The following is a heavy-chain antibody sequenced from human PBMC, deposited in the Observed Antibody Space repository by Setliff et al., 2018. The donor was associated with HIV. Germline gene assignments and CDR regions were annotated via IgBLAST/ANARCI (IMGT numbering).Heavy chain of an antibody. J-gene: IGHJ6*03. Sequence: GGSLRLSCAASGFKFDDYGMNWVRQAPGKGLEWISYISSKRTSIYYADSVKGRFTISRDNDRNSLYLQMNGLRAEDTAVYYCARGPTTVTNYYYYYMDVWGKGTTVTVS. CDR2: ISSKRTSI. V-gene: IGHV3-48*01. CDR1: GFKFDDYG. D-gene: IGHD4-17*01. CDR3: ARGPTTVTNYYYYYMDV.